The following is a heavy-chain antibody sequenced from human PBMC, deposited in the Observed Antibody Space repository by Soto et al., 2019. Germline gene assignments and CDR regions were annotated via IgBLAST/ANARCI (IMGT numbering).Heavy chain of an antibody. CDR1: GFTFSSYA. V-gene: IGHV3-30-3*01. J-gene: IGHJ6*02. CDR2: ITYDGNNQ. Sequence: QVQLVESGGGVVQPGRSLRLSCAASGFTFSSYALHWVRQAPGKGLEWVAVITYDGNNQYYADSVTGRFTISRDNSKNTRYLQVNSLRPEDTAVYYCARDRPGYYYYGMDVWGQGTAVTVSS. CDR3: ARDRPGYYYYGMDV.